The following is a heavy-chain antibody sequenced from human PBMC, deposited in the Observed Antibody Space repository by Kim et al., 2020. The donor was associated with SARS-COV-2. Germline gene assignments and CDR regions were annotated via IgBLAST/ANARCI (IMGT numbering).Heavy chain of an antibody. CDR3: ARVSLSSVYYEGGFGDS. Sequence: SETLSLTCSVSRVSITSYYWSWIRQPSGKGLEWIGYIFYNGRNNYNPSLTSRVTMSVDRYKSQVSLTLTSVTAADTAIYYCARVSLSSVYYEGGFGDSWG. V-gene: IGHV4-59*12. CDR1: RVSITSYY. D-gene: IGHD1-26*01. CDR2: IFYNGRN. J-gene: IGHJ5*01.